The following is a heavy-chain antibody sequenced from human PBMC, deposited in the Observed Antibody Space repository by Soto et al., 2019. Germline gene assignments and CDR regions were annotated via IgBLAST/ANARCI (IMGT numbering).Heavy chain of an antibody. CDR1: GGSISSYY. Sequence: QVQLQESGPGLVKPSETLSLTCTVSGGSISSYYWSWIRQPPGKGLEWLGYIFYNGNTNCNPSLTSRLTIAVDTSQNQFSLNLSSVTAAAPAVYYCARCADSIAWSAKCYFDYWGQGTLVTVSS. CDR3: ARCADSIAWSAKCYFDY. D-gene: IGHD6-19*01. V-gene: IGHV4-59*01. J-gene: IGHJ4*02. CDR2: IFYNGNT.